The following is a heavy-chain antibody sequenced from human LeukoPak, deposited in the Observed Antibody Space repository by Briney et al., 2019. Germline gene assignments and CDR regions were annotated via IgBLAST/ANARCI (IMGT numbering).Heavy chain of an antibody. J-gene: IGHJ4*02. Sequence: LAGGSLRLSCAASGFTVSDYSMSWVRQAPGKGLEWVSAISGSGSYTDYADSVKGRFTISKDNSKNTLYMRMSSLRAEDTAVYYCAKRRYDSSGHFDSWGQGTLVTASS. CDR1: GFTVSDYS. D-gene: IGHD3-22*01. V-gene: IGHV3-23*01. CDR3: AKRRYDSSGHFDS. CDR2: ISGSGSYT.